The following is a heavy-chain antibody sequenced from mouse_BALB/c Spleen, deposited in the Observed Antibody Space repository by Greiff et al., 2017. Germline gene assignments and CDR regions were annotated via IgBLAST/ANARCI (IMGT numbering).Heavy chain of an antibody. D-gene: IGHD2-4*01. CDR3: ARVGITRGMDY. J-gene: IGHJ4*01. Sequence: EVKVVESGGGLVQPGGSRKLSCAASGFTFSSFGMHWVRQAPEKGLEWVAYISSGSSTIYYADTVKGRFTISRDNPKNTLFLQMTSLRSEDTAMYYCARVGITRGMDYWGQGTSVTVSS. CDR1: GFTFSSFG. V-gene: IGHV5-17*02. CDR2: ISSGSSTI.